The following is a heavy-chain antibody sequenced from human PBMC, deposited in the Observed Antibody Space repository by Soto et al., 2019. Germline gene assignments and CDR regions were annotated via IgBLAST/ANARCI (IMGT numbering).Heavy chain of an antibody. Sequence: QVQLQQSVPGLVKPSQTLSVTCAISGDSVSTNTAAWSWIRQSPSRGLEWLGRTYYRSTWYNKYAVSVESRININPDASRNQFSMQLNSVTPEDTAVYYGARESAVAEPNTYWYFDLWGRGTLVTVS. J-gene: IGHJ2*01. CDR3: ARESAVAEPNTYWYFDL. D-gene: IGHD6-19*01. CDR1: GDSVSTNTAA. V-gene: IGHV6-1*01. CDR2: TYYRSTWYN.